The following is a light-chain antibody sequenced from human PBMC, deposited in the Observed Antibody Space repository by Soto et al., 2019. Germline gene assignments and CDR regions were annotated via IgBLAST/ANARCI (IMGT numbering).Light chain of an antibody. J-gene: IGKJ3*01. Sequence: DIQMTQSPSSLSASVGARVSITCQASQDIRTSLSWFQQKPGRAPKLLIYGASYLETGVPSRFRGSGSGTYFTFTISSLQPEDIATYYCQHYHNLPPFTFGPGT. CDR3: QHYHNLPPFT. CDR2: GAS. V-gene: IGKV1-33*01. CDR1: QDIRTS.